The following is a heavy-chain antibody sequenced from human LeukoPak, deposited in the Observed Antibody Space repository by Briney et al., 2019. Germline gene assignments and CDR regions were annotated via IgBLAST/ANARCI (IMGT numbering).Heavy chain of an antibody. V-gene: IGHV4-39*01. D-gene: IGHD2-15*01. Sequence: SETLSLTCTVSGGSISSSSYYWGWIRQPPGKGLEWIGSIYYSGSTNYSPSLKSRVTISVDTSKNQFSLKLSSVTAADTAVYYCARHRCSGGSCYPMNWFDPWGQGTLVTVSS. CDR3: ARHRCSGGSCYPMNWFDP. CDR1: GGSISSSSYY. CDR2: IYYSGST. J-gene: IGHJ5*02.